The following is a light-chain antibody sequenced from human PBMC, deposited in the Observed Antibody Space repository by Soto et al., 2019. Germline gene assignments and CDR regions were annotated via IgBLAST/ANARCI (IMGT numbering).Light chain of an antibody. J-gene: IGKJ1*01. Sequence: EIVFTQSPCTLSLSPGERATLSCRASQSVSTFLAWFQQKPGQPPRLLISGASTRATGIPARFSGSGSGTDFTLTISSLEPEDFAVYYCQQRSNWPPWTFGQGTKVDIK. CDR2: GAS. CDR1: QSVSTF. CDR3: QQRSNWPPWT. V-gene: IGKV3-11*01.